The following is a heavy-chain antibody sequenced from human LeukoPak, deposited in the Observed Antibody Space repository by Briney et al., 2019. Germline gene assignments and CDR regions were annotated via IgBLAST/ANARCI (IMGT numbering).Heavy chain of an antibody. V-gene: IGHV1-18*01. CDR2: ISAYNGNT. Sequence: ASVKVSCKASGYTFTSYGISWVRQAPGQGLEWMGWISAYNGNTNYAQKLQGRVTMTTDTSTSTAYMELRSLRSDDTAVYYCAREGPERDDILTGYSYYYYMDVWGKGTTVTISS. J-gene: IGHJ6*03. D-gene: IGHD3-9*01. CDR3: AREGPERDDILTGYSYYYYMDV. CDR1: GYTFTSYG.